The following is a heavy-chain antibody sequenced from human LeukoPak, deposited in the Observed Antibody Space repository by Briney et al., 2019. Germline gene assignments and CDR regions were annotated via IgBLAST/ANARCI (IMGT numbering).Heavy chain of an antibody. V-gene: IGHV3-20*04. J-gene: IGHJ4*02. CDR1: GFTFEDYP. CDR3: ARVNEFWTGRNNFDE. Sequence: GGSLRLSCAASGFTFEDYPMSWVRQAPGKGLEWVSSVNWNGGSTDYAESVKGRFDISRDNAKKSLYPQMTNLRAEDTAFYYCARVNEFWTGRNNFDEWGQGTLVTVAS. D-gene: IGHD3/OR15-3a*01. CDR2: VNWNGGST.